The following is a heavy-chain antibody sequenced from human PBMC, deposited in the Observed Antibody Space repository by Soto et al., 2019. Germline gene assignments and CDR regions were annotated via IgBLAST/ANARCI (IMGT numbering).Heavy chain of an antibody. CDR1: GYTFTSYG. D-gene: IGHD1-26*01. Sequence: GASVKVSCKASGYTFTSYGISWVRQAPGQGLEWMGWISAYNGNTNYAQKLQGRVTMTTDTSTSTAYMELRSLRSDGTAVYYCARDPKWRWELPKFDYWGQGTLVTVSS. J-gene: IGHJ4*02. V-gene: IGHV1-18*04. CDR3: ARDPKWRWELPKFDY. CDR2: ISAYNGNT.